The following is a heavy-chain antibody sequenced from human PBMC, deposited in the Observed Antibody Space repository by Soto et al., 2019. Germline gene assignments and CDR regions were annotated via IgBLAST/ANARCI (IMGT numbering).Heavy chain of an antibody. CDR2: VDYSGSA. V-gene: IGHV4-59*08. D-gene: IGHD6-13*01. J-gene: IGHJ4*02. CDR1: GGSISPYS. CDR3: ARHSNTWYGPFDS. Sequence: QVRLQESGPGLVKPSETLSLTCTVSGGSISPYSWSWVRQPPGKGLEWIGYVDYSGSAKYNPSLKSRVTISLDTSMNQFSLRLRSVTAADTAVYYCARHSNTWYGPFDSWGQGTLVTVSS.